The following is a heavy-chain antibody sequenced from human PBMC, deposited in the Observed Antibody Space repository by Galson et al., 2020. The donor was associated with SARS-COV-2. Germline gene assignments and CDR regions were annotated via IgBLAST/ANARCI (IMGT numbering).Heavy chain of an antibody. CDR2: ISSSGRTI. Sequence: GESLKISCAASGFSFSNYEMNWVRQAPGKGLGWSSYISSSGRTIHYADSVKGRVTISRDNAKSSLSLQMNILRAEDTAVYYCARLDAYGPGYWGQGTLVTVSS. D-gene: IGHD2-21*01. V-gene: IGHV3-48*03. J-gene: IGHJ4*02. CDR3: ARLDAYGPGY. CDR1: GFSFSNYE.